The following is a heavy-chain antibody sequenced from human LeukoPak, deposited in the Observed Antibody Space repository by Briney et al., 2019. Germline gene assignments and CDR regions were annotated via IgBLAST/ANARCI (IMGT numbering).Heavy chain of an antibody. CDR1: GFTFDDYA. D-gene: IGHD3-22*01. CDR2: ISWNSGSI. CDR3: AKDSRGYQDYFDY. Sequence: GGSLRLSCAASGFTFDDYAMHWVRQAPGKGLEWVSGISWNSGSIGYADSVKGRFTISRDNAKNSLYLQMNSLRAEDTAVYYCAKDSRGYQDYFDYWGQGTLVTVSS. V-gene: IGHV3-9*01. J-gene: IGHJ4*02.